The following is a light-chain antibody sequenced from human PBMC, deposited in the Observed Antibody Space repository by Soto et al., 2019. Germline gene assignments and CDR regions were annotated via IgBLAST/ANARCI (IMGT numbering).Light chain of an antibody. Sequence: DIVMTQTPLSLSVTPGQPASISCKSSQSLQHSDGRTYLYWYLQKAGQTPQLLIYEVSNRFSGVPDRFSGSGSRTDFTKKISRVEAENVGVYYCMESIHQPPSYTFGQGTMLEIK. CDR3: MESIHQPPSYT. CDR2: EVS. CDR1: QSLQHSDGRTY. V-gene: IGKV2D-29*01. J-gene: IGKJ2*01.